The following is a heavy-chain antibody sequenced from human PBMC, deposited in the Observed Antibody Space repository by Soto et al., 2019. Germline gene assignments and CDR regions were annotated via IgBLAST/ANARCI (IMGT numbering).Heavy chain of an antibody. D-gene: IGHD6-19*01. Sequence: QVQLVESGGGVVQPGRSLRLSCAASGFTFSSYGMHWVRQAPGKGLEWVAVISYDGSNKYYADSVKGRFTISRDNSKNQXYLQMNSLRAEDTAVYYCAKDRGWLAERYYYGMDVWGQGTTVTVSS. J-gene: IGHJ6*02. V-gene: IGHV3-30*18. CDR2: ISYDGSNK. CDR3: AKDRGWLAERYYYGMDV. CDR1: GFTFSSYG.